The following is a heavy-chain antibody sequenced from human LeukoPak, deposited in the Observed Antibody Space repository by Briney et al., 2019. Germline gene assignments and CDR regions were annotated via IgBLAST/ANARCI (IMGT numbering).Heavy chain of an antibody. CDR3: AADLDAYNTLDS. D-gene: IGHD5-24*01. CDR2: IKTKSEGGTT. Sequence: PGGSLRLSCVGSGFTFSNTWMNWVRRAPGKGLDWVGRIKTKSEGGTTHYAAHVKGRFTISRDDSKKTIFLQMNSLKIEDTAIYFCAADLDAYNTLDSWGQGALVTVSS. J-gene: IGHJ4*02. V-gene: IGHV3-15*01. CDR1: GFTFSNTW.